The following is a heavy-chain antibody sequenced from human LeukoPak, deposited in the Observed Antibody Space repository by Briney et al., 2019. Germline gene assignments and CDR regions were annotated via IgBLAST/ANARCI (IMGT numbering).Heavy chain of an antibody. J-gene: IGHJ6*04. CDR1: GFTFSSYA. D-gene: IGHD6-19*01. V-gene: IGHV3-23*01. CDR3: AKNPGPGIAVAGTLDV. CDR2: ISGSGGST. Sequence: GGSLRLSCAASGFTFSSYARSWVRQAPGKGLEWVSAISGSGGSTYYADSVKGRFTISRDNSKNTLYLQMNSLRAEDTAVYYCAKNPGPGIAVAGTLDVWGKGTTVTVSS.